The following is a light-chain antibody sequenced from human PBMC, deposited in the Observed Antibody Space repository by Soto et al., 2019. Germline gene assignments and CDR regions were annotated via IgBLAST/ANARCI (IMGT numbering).Light chain of an antibody. J-gene: IGKJ1*01. CDR3: QQTYSTPRT. CDR1: QSISSY. CDR2: AAS. Sequence: DIERTQSPSSLSGSVGDRVTIPCRAGQSISSYLNWYQQKPGKAPKLLIYAASSLQSGVPSRFSGSGSGTDFTLTISSLQPEDFATYYCQQTYSTPRTFGQGTKLDIK. V-gene: IGKV1-39*01.